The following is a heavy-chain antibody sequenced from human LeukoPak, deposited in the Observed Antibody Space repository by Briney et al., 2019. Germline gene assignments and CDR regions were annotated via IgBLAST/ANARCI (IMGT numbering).Heavy chain of an antibody. D-gene: IGHD5-24*01. CDR3: ARGRGRATSRVHFDY. CDR2: IYYSGST. Sequence: SETLSLTCTVSGGSISSYYWSWIRQPPGKGLEWIGYIYYSGSTNYNPSLKSRVTISVDTSKNQFSLKLSSVTAADTAVYYCARGRGRATSRVHFDYWGQGTLVTVSS. V-gene: IGHV4-59*01. CDR1: GGSISSYY. J-gene: IGHJ4*02.